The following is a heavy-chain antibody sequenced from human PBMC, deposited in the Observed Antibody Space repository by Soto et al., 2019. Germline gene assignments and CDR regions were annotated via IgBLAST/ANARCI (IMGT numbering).Heavy chain of an antibody. CDR2: IIPIFGTP. CDR3: ARVHYEYIWGAYSH. CDR1: GGTFSNYA. V-gene: IGHV1-69*01. J-gene: IGHJ4*02. D-gene: IGHD3-16*01. Sequence: QVLLVQSGAEVKKPGSSVKVSCKASGGTFSNYAITWVRQAPGQGLEWMGGIIPIFGTPNYAQKFQGRVTITADECTSTAYMELSSLKSEATAVYYCARVHYEYIWGAYSHWGQGTLVTVSS.